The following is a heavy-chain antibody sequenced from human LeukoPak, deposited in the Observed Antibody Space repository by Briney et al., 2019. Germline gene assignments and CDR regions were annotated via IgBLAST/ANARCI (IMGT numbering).Heavy chain of an antibody. CDR3: AKDRAYYSDSSGYYLVRAYDY. CDR2: MRFDGRNI. V-gene: IGHV3-30*02. D-gene: IGHD3-22*01. Sequence: PGGSLRLSCAASGFTFSTYGMHWVRQAPGKGLEWVAYMRFDGRNIYYADSVKGRFTISRDNSKNTLYLQLNSLRAEDTALYYCAKDRAYYSDSSGYYLVRAYDYWGQGTLVTVSS. CDR1: GFTFSTYG. J-gene: IGHJ4*02.